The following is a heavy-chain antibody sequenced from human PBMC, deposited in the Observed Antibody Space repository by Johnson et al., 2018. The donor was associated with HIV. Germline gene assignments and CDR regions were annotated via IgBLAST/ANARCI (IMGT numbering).Heavy chain of an antibody. CDR1: GFTFDDYA. CDR2: IRWNSGSI. V-gene: IGHV3-9*01. J-gene: IGHJ3*02. CDR3: AKGRSTAQFITYDAFDI. Sequence: VQLVESGGGLVQPGRSLRLSCAASGFTFDDYAMHWVRQAPGKGLEWVSGIRWNSGSIGYADSVKGRFTISRDNAKNSLYLQMNSLRAEDTALYYCAKGRSTAQFITYDAFDIWGQGTMVTVSS. D-gene: IGHD3-10*01.